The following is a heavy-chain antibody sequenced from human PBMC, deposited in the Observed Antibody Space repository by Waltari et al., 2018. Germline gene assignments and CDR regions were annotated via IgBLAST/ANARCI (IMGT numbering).Heavy chain of an antibody. J-gene: IGHJ4*02. V-gene: IGHV4-59*01. CDR3: ARGSGRQLTY. CDR1: GGSMSNYY. D-gene: IGHD6-13*01. Sequence: QVQLQESGPGLVKPSETLSLTCNVAGGSMSNYYWSWIRKPPGKGLEWIGYIYYRGTTNYTPALKSRVTMSVDTSKNRFSLKLTSVTAADTAVYYCARGSGRQLTYWGQGTLVTVSS. CDR2: IYYRGTT.